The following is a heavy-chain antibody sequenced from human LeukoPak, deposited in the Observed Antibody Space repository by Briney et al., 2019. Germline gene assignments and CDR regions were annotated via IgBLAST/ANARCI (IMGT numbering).Heavy chain of an antibody. CDR2: ISGSGVST. CDR1: GFTFSSYA. D-gene: IGHD2-15*01. V-gene: IGHV3-23*01. Sequence: PGGSLRLSCAASGFTFSSYAMSWVRQAPGKGLEWVSAISGSGVSTYYADSVKGRFTISRDNSKNTLYLQMNSLRAEDTAVYYCAKFLVVAAAATGTAFDYWGQGTLVTVSS. J-gene: IGHJ4*02. CDR3: AKFLVVAAAATGTAFDY.